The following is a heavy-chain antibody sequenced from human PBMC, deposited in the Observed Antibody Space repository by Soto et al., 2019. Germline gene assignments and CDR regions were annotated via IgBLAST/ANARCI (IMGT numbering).Heavy chain of an antibody. D-gene: IGHD2-15*01. Sequence: SETLSLTCTVSGGSISSSSYYWGWIRRPPGKGLEWIGSIYYSGSTYYNPSLKSRVTISVDTSKNQFSLKLSSVTAADTAVYYCARHTPAISISDLWGQGTLVTVYS. V-gene: IGHV4-39*01. J-gene: IGHJ4*02. CDR1: GGSISSSSYY. CDR2: IYYSGST. CDR3: ARHTPAISISDL.